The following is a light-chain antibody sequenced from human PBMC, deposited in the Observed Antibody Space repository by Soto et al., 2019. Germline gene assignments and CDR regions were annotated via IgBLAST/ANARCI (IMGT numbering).Light chain of an antibody. J-gene: IGKJ4*01. V-gene: IGKV3-15*01. CDR2: GAS. CDR1: QSVAGN. Sequence: EIVMTQSPATLSVSPGERATLSCRASQSVAGNLAWYQQKPGQAPRLLIYGASTRATGIPARFSGGESGTEFTLTISSLQSEDFAVYYCQQYNNWPLTFGGGTKVEIK. CDR3: QQYNNWPLT.